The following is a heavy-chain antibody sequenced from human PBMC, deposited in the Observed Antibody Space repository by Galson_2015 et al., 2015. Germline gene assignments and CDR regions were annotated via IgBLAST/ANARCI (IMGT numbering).Heavy chain of an antibody. CDR2: IRSKANSYAT. CDR1: GFTFSGSA. V-gene: IGHV3-73*01. J-gene: IGHJ4*02. Sequence: SLRLSCAASGFTFSGSAMHWVRQASGKGLEWVGRIRSKANSYATAYAASVKGRFTISRDDSKNTAYLQMNSLKTEDTAVYYCTRHGENYGGNSGGVVYWGQGTLVTVSS. D-gene: IGHD4-23*01. CDR3: TRHGENYGGNSGGVVY.